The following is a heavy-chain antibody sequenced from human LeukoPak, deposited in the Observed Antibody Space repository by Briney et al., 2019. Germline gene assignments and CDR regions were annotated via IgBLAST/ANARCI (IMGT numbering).Heavy chain of an antibody. V-gene: IGHV3-53*01. D-gene: IGHD6-13*01. J-gene: IGHJ6*03. CDR1: GFTVSSNY. Sequence: GGSLRLSCAASGFTVSSNYMSWVRQAPGRGLEWISVIYSGGSTYYADSVKGRFTISRDNSKNTLYLQMNSLRAEDTAVYYCARYAAAAGPRYYYYYYMDVWGKGTTVTVSS. CDR2: IYSGGST. CDR3: ARYAAAAGPRYYYYYYMDV.